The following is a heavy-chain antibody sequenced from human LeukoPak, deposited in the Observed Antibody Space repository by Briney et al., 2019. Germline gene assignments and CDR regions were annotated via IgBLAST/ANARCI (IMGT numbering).Heavy chain of an antibody. CDR3: TREGAAADGFDI. Sequence: GGSLRVSCAASGFTFSTYEMNWVRQAPGKGLEWVSYISSGGGGIYYADSVKGRFTISRDNAKNSLYLQMSSLSAEDTAVYYCTREGAAADGFDIWGPGTMVTVSS. CDR2: ISSGGGGI. J-gene: IGHJ3*02. V-gene: IGHV3-48*03. D-gene: IGHD6-25*01. CDR1: GFTFSTYE.